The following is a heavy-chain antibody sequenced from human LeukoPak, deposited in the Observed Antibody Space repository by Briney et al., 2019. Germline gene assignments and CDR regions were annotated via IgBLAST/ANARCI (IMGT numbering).Heavy chain of an antibody. CDR2: INHSGST. D-gene: IGHD2-15*01. CDR3: ATKDGSRWFDP. CDR1: GGFLSGYY. V-gene: IGHV4-34*01. Sequence: SETLSLTCAVYGGFLSGYYWSWIRQPPGKGLEWIGEINHSGSTNYNPSLKSRVTISVDTSKNQFSLKLSSVTAADTAVYYCATKDGSRWFDPWGQGTLVTVSS. J-gene: IGHJ5*02.